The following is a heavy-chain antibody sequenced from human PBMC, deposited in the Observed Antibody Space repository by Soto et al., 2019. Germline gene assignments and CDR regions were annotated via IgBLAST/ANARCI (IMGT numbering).Heavy chain of an antibody. D-gene: IGHD6-13*01. CDR3: ARAPAPLYSNRWYYFDC. J-gene: IGHJ4*02. Sequence: PSETLSLTCTVSGGSISSYYWSWIRQPPGKGLEWIGYIYYSGSTNYNPSLKSRVTITVDTTKNQFSLKLSSVTAADTAVYYCARAPAPLYSNRWYYFDCWGQGTLVTVSS. V-gene: IGHV4-59*01. CDR2: IYYSGST. CDR1: GGSISSYY.